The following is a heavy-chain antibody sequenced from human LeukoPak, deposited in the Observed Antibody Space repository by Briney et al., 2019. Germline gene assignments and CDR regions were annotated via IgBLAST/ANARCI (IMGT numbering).Heavy chain of an antibody. CDR1: GFTLSSHG. V-gene: IGHV3-30*18. Sequence: GGSLRLSCAASGFTLSSHGIHWVRQAPGKGLEWVAVISYDGSDKYYADSVKGRFTISRDNSKNTLYLQMNSLRAEDTAVYFCAKDATARPTIDYWGQGTLVTVSS. D-gene: IGHD6-6*01. CDR3: AKDATARPTIDY. J-gene: IGHJ4*02. CDR2: ISYDGSDK.